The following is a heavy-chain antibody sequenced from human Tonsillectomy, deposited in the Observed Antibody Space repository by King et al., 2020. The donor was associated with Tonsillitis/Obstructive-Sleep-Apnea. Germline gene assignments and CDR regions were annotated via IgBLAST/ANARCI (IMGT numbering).Heavy chain of an antibody. Sequence: VQLVESGGGLVKPGGSLRLSCAASGFTFSSYSMDWVRQAPWKGLEWVSSISSIRSYIYYADSVKGRFTISRDNAKNSLYLQMNSLRAEDTAVYYCARVRVERGYSGYDQDYWGQGTLVTVSS. J-gene: IGHJ4*02. CDR3: ARVRVERGYSGYDQDY. V-gene: IGHV3-21*04. CDR1: GFTFSSYS. D-gene: IGHD5-12*01. CDR2: ISSIRSYI.